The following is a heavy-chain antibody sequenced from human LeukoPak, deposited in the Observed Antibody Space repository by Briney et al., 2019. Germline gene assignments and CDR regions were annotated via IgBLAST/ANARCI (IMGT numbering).Heavy chain of an antibody. V-gene: IGHV3-11*01. J-gene: IGHJ3*01. D-gene: IGHD5-18*01. CDR3: ARDRGYSYASDAFGV. CDR2: ISSSGSII. Sequence: GGSLGLSWAASGFTFSHYYMSWIRQAPGKGLEWISYISSSGSIIYYANSVKGRFTISRDNAKDSLYLQMSSLRAEDTAVYYCARDRGYSYASDAFGVWGQGTMVTVSS. CDR1: GFTFSHYY.